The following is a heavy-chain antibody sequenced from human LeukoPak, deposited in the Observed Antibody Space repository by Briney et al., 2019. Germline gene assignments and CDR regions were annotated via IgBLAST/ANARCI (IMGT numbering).Heavy chain of an antibody. D-gene: IGHD6-6*01. CDR3: AMIEQVVSNVEGGY. J-gene: IGHJ4*02. V-gene: IGHV3-7*01. Sequence: GGSLRLSCAASKLNFDDYGMHWVRQAPGKGLEWVANIKQDGGERYYVDSVKGRFTISRDNAKNSLYLQMNSLRAEDTAVYFCAMIEQVVSNVEGGYWGQGTLVTVSS. CDR1: KLNFDDYG. CDR2: IKQDGGER.